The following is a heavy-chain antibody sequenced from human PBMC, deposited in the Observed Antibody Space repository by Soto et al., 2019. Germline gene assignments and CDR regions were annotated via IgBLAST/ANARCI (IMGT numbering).Heavy chain of an antibody. V-gene: IGHV1-69*13. D-gene: IGHD3-22*01. CDR2: IIPIFGTA. Sequence: SVKVSLKASSGSFISYAVSWVRQAPGQGLEWMGGIIPIFGTANYAQKFQGRVTITADESTSTAYMELSSLRSEDTAVYYCARDSRFNYYDSSGGAWFDPWGQGTLVTVSS. CDR3: ARDSRFNYYDSSGGAWFDP. CDR1: SGSFISYA. J-gene: IGHJ5*02.